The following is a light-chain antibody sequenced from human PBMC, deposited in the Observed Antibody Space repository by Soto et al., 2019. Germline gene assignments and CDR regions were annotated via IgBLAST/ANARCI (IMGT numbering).Light chain of an antibody. CDR2: EVT. CDR1: SGDIGGYDY. J-gene: IGLJ1*01. CDR3: SSYAGSNNPYV. V-gene: IGLV2-8*01. Sequence: QSVLTQPPSASGSPGQSGTISCTGTSGDIGGYDYVSWYQQHPGKAPKLMIYEVTKRPLGVPDRFSGSKSGNTASLTVSGLQAEDEADYYCSSYAGSNNPYVFGTGTKVT.